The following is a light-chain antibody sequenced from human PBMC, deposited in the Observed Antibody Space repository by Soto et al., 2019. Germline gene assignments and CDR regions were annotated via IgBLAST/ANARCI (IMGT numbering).Light chain of an antibody. Sequence: EIVLTQSPGTLSLSPGERATLSCRASQSVDSSYLSWYQHKPGQAPRLLIYATSSRATGIPDRFSGSGSGTDFTLTISRLEPEDFAVYYCQRYGVSSFTFGQGTNLEIK. V-gene: IGKV3-20*01. CDR3: QRYGVSSFT. CDR2: ATS. CDR1: QSVDSSY. J-gene: IGKJ2*01.